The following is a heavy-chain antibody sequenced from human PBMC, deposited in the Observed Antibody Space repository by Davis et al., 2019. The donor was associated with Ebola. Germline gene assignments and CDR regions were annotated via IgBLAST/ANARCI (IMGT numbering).Heavy chain of an antibody. CDR3: ARASFGYNSGWYVDY. CDR2: VHGGNGNT. D-gene: IGHD6-19*01. CDR1: GFILTNYA. Sequence: AASVKVSCKASGFILTNYAIHWVRQAPGQRLEWMGWVHGGNGNTKYSQRFQGRVTITTDTSASTVYLDLTSLRSDDTAVFYCARASFGYNSGWYVDYWGPGSLVTVSS. V-gene: IGHV1-3*01. J-gene: IGHJ4*02.